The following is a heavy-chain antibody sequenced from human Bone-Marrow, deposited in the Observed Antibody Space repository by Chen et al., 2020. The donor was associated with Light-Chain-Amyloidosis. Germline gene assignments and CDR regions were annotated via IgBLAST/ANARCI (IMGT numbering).Heavy chain of an antibody. CDR2: INYGGST. J-gene: IGHJ4*02. CDR1: GGSFSGYH. Sequence: QVQLQQWGAGLLKPSETLSLTCGVNGGSFSGYHWTWIRQAPGKGLEWIGEINYGGSTNYNPSLKSRLTISVDRSKNQFSLNLNSVTAADTAVYYCVRTSGTSGSQGLPDYWGQGTLVTVSS. D-gene: IGHD1-26*01. V-gene: IGHV4-34*01. CDR3: VRTSGTSGSQGLPDY.